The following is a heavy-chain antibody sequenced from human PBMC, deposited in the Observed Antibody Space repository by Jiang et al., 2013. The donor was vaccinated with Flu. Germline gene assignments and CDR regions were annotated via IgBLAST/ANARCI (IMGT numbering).Heavy chain of an antibody. CDR2: IIPMLRMS. Sequence: SGAEVKKPGSSVKVSCRASGGTFTSYAVSWVRQAPGQGLEWMGRIIPMLRMSNYAQKFQGRVTITADVSTGTVFLELSSLTSEDTAVYFCARDQTRWYSDTWGQGTLVTVSS. J-gene: IGHJ5*02. CDR3: ARDQTRWYSDT. D-gene: IGHD4-23*01. V-gene: IGHV1-69*04. CDR1: GGTFTSYA.